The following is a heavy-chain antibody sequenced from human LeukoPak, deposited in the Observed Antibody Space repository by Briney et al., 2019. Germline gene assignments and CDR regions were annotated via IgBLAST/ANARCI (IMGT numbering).Heavy chain of an antibody. CDR1: GYTFTSYD. Sequence: GASVKVSCKASGYTFTSYDINWVRQATGQGLEWMGWMNPNSGNTGYAQKFQGRVTMTRNTSISTAYMELSSLRSEDTAVYYCARGGVFGYGGNSPYFDYWGQGTLVTVSS. CDR3: ARGGVFGYGGNSPYFDY. J-gene: IGHJ4*02. D-gene: IGHD4-23*01. CDR2: MNPNSGNT. V-gene: IGHV1-8*01.